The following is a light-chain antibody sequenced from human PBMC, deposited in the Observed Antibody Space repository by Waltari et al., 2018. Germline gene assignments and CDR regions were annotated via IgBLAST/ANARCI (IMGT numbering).Light chain of an antibody. V-gene: IGKV3-11*01. CDR2: DAS. CDR1: QSGNSQ. CDR3: QQRSKWPWS. Sequence: EIVLTQSPATLSLSPGERATLSCRPSQSGNSQLAWYQHKPGQAPRLLIYDASIRVTGFSARFSGSAAGTDFTLTISSLEPEDFAVYYCQQRSKWPWSFGQGTKVEIK. J-gene: IGKJ1*01.